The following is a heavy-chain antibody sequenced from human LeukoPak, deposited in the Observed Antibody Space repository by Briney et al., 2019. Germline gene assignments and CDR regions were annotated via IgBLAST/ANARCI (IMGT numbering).Heavy chain of an antibody. J-gene: IGHJ6*03. D-gene: IGHD1-26*01. CDR1: GYTLTELS. CDR2: FDPEDGET. Sequence: ASVKVSCKVSGYTLTELSMHWVRQAPGKGLEWMGGFDPEDGETIYAQKFQGRVTMTEDTSTDTAYMELSSLRSEDTAVYYCARVGLVRRGSYWGLPAGGSDNYYYYYYMDVWGKGTTVTISS. V-gene: IGHV1-24*01. CDR3: ARVGLVRRGSYWGLPAGGSDNYYYYYYMDV.